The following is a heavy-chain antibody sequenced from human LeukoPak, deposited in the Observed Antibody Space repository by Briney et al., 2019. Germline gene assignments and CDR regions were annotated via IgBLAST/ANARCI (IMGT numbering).Heavy chain of an antibody. J-gene: IGHJ5*02. V-gene: IGHV3-21*01. D-gene: IGHD6-13*01. CDR2: ISSGSNYI. CDR1: GFTFSSYN. Sequence: GGSLRLSCAASGFTFSSYNMNWVRQAPGKGLEWVSSISSGSNYIYYADSVKGRFTISRDHAKNSLYLQMNSLRAEDTAVYYCAREEYSSRFRWFDPWGQGTLVTVSS. CDR3: AREEYSSRFRWFDP.